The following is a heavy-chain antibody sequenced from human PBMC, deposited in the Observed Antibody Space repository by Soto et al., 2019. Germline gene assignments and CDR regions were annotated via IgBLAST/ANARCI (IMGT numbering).Heavy chain of an antibody. J-gene: IGHJ4*02. Sequence: SETLSLTCTVSVGSISSGDYYWSWIRQPPGKGLEWIGYIYYSGSTYYNPSLKSLVTISVDTSKNQFSLKLSSVTAADTAVYYCARDRYGDFDYWGQGTMVTVSS. CDR2: IYYSGST. V-gene: IGHV4-30-4*01. CDR3: ARDRYGDFDY. D-gene: IGHD4-17*01. CDR1: VGSISSGDYY.